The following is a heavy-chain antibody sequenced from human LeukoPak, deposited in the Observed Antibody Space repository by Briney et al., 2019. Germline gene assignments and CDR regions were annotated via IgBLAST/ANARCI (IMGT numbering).Heavy chain of an antibody. V-gene: IGHV3-23*01. J-gene: IGHJ4*02. D-gene: IGHD3-3*01. CDR2: IGGSGGTT. Sequence: GGSLRLSCAASAFTFSSFTMNWVRQAPGKGLEWVSAIGGSGGTTYYADSVKGRFTISRDNSKNTLYLQMNSLRAEDTAVYYCAKRNYDFWNTYYSGYYFDYWGQGTLVTVSS. CDR1: AFTFSSFT. CDR3: AKRNYDFWNTYYSGYYFDY.